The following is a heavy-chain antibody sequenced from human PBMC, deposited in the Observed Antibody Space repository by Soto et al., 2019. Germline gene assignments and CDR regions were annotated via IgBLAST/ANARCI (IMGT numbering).Heavy chain of an antibody. J-gene: IGHJ5*02. CDR2: MHHTQGT. D-gene: IGHD3-9*01. V-gene: IGHV4-59*01. CDR3: ARVPFVGYFDWHDP. Sequence: SENLSLTCSVSGASISSYYWTWIRQPPGGGLEWIGYMHHTQGTNDNPSLRGRVHMSIDTSMNQFSLRLTSVTAADTAVYYCARVPFVGYFDWHDPWGHGTLVTVSS. CDR1: GASISSYY.